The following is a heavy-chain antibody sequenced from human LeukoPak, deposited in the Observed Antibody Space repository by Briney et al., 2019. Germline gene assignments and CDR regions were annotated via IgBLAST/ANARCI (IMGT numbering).Heavy chain of an antibody. CDR2: IGSRTGNI. D-gene: IGHD4/OR15-4a*01. CDR3: AIETEPLDYGDSTNLDY. CDR1: GFTFSSYS. J-gene: IGHJ4*02. Sequence: GGSLRLSCAASGFTFSSYSMNWVRQAPGKGLEWVAFIGSRTGNIYYADSVKGRFSISRDNAKDSVYLQMNSLRVDGTAVYYCAIETEPLDYGDSTNLDYWGQGTLVTVSS. V-gene: IGHV3-21*01.